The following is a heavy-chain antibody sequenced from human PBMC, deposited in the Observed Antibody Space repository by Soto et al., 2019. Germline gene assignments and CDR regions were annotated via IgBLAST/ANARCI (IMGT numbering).Heavy chain of an antibody. D-gene: IGHD1-26*01. V-gene: IGHV3-74*01. CDR3: ARGDRGAFDL. J-gene: IGHJ3*01. Sequence: EVQLVESGGGLVRPGGSLRLSCAASGFTFSYYWMHWVPQAPGKGLVWVSRIHSDGSSTTYADFVKGRFIISRDNARNTVDLQMNSVRVEDTAVYYCARGDRGAFDLWGQGTVVTVSS. CDR1: GFTFSYYW. CDR2: IHSDGSST.